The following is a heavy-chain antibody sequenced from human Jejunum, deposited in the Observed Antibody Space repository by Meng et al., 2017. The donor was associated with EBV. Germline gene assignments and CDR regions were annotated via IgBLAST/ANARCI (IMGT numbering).Heavy chain of an antibody. Sequence: VRLHERGARVQMPSGTLSFTCCVVCGSSSSNDWWSWVRQPPGKGLEWLGEIYRGGGTNYNPSLESRVTISVDKSKNQFSLKLNSVTVADTAVYYCAGNGYYALEYWGPGILVTVSS. CDR1: CGSSSSNDW. CDR3: AGNGYYALEY. J-gene: IGHJ4*02. D-gene: IGHD3-22*01. V-gene: IGHV4-4*02. CDR2: IYRGGGT.